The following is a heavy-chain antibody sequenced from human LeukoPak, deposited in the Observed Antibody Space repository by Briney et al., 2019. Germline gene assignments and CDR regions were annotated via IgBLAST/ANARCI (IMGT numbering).Heavy chain of an antibody. CDR3: AKAVLVVVPAANFDY. D-gene: IGHD2-2*01. Sequence: GGSLRLSCAASGFTFSSYAMSWVRQAPGKGLEWVSAIRGSGGSTYYADSVKGRFTISRDNSKNTLYLQMNSLRAEDTAVYYCAKAVLVVVPAANFDYWGQGTLVTVSS. V-gene: IGHV3-23*01. CDR1: GFTFSSYA. CDR2: IRGSGGST. J-gene: IGHJ4*02.